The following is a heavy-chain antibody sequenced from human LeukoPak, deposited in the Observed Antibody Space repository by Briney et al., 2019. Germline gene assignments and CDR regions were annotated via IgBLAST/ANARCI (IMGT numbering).Heavy chain of an antibody. J-gene: IGHJ3*02. V-gene: IGHV3-9*01. D-gene: IGHD5-18*01. Sequence: PGGSLRLSCAASGFTFDDYAMHWVRHAPGKGLEWVSGISWNSGSIGYADSVKGRFTISRDNAKNSLYLQMSSLRAEDTAVYYCARARSSYGYGDAFDIWGQGTMVTVSS. CDR1: GFTFDDYA. CDR3: ARARSSYGYGDAFDI. CDR2: ISWNSGSI.